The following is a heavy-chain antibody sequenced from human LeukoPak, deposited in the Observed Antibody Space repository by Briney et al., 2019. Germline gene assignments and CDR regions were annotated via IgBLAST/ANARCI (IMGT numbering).Heavy chain of an antibody. CDR2: FYYSGNT. Sequence: SETLSLTCTVSGGSISSYYWSWIRQPPGKGLEWIGSFYYSGNTNYNPSLKSRVTISVDTSKNQFSLNLSSVTAADTAVYYCAREPYRDNFFTPGGEGTLVTVSS. J-gene: IGHJ5*02. CDR1: GGSISSYY. V-gene: IGHV4-59*01. CDR3: AREPYRDNFFTP. D-gene: IGHD1-26*01.